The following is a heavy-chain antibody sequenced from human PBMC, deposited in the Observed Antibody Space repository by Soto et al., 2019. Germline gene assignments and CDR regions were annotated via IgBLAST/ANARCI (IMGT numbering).Heavy chain of an antibody. CDR1: GGSFSGYY. J-gene: IGHJ6*04. V-gene: IGHV4-34*01. CDR3: ARHSLTGYPTNYYYYYGTDV. Sequence: SETLSLTCAVYGGSFSGYYWSWIRQPPGKGLDWIGEINHSGSTNYNPSLQSRVTISGDTSKNQFTLKLSSVTXVVTAVYYSARHSLTGYPTNYYYYYGTDVGGKGTTVTVSS. CDR2: INHSGST. D-gene: IGHD3-9*01.